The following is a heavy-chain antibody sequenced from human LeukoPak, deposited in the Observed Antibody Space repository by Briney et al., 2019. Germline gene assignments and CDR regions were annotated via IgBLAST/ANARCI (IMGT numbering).Heavy chain of an antibody. CDR2: IWYDGSNK. Sequence: GRSLRLSCAASGFTFSSYGMHWVRQAPGKGLEWVAVIWYDGSNKYYADSVKGRFTISRDNSKNTLYLQMNSLRAEDTAVYYCAKSVVIAAAGIYWGQGTLVTVSS. CDR1: GFTFSSYG. CDR3: AKSVVIAAAGIY. D-gene: IGHD6-13*01. J-gene: IGHJ4*02. V-gene: IGHV3-33*06.